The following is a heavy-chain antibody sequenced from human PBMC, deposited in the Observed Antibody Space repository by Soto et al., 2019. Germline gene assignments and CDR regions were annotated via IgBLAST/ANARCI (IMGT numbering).Heavy chain of an antibody. V-gene: IGHV1-69*02. CDR2: IIPMLDIT. Sequence: ASVKVSCKASGGTFSTYTIIWVRQAPGQGLEWMGRIIPMLDITNTAQSFQGRVMITADKSTSTAYLELSALRSDDTAIYFCTLGSWSGDTYDFWSRGTIDTGSS. D-gene: IGHD6-13*01. CDR1: GGTFSTYT. J-gene: IGHJ4*03. CDR3: TLGSWSGDTYDF.